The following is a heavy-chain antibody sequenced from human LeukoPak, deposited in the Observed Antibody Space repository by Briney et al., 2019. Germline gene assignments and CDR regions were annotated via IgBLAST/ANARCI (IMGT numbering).Heavy chain of an antibody. J-gene: IGHJ4*02. D-gene: IGHD5-18*01. CDR3: AKRQRGSTYGTADY. CDR2: ISGSGGTT. CDR1: GFTFSSYA. V-gene: IGHV3-23*01. Sequence: GGSLRLSCAASGFTFSSYAMSWVRQAPGKGLEWVSVISGSGGTTYYADSVKGRFTISRDNSKNTLYEQMNSLRAEDTAVYFCAKRQRGSTYGTADYWGQGTLVTVSS.